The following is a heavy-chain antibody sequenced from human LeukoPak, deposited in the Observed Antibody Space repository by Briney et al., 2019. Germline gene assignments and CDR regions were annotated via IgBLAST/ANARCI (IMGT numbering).Heavy chain of an antibody. CDR3: ARDPHKYQSSGYQDAFDI. CDR2: IKTDGSST. J-gene: IGHJ3*02. CDR1: GFTFSSYC. Sequence: GGSLILSCAASGFTFSSYCIHCGRQAPGKGLEWVSRIKTDGSSTSYADSVRGRFTISRDNAKNPLYLQMNSLRAEDTAVYYCARDPHKYQSSGYQDAFDIWGQGTMVAVSS. D-gene: IGHD6-19*01. V-gene: IGHV3-74*01.